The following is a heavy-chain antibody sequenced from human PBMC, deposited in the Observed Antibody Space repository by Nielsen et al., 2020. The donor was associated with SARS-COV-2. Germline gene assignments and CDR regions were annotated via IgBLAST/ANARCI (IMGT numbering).Heavy chain of an antibody. J-gene: IGHJ5*02. D-gene: IGHD3-10*01. V-gene: IGHV5-51*01. CDR3: ARSGITMVRGVITRGWFDP. CDR2: IYPGDSDT. Sequence: VCQMPGKGLEWMGIIYPGDSDTRYSPSFQGQVTISADKSISTAYLQWSSLKASDTAMYYCARSGITMVRGVITRGWFDPWGQGTLVTVSS.